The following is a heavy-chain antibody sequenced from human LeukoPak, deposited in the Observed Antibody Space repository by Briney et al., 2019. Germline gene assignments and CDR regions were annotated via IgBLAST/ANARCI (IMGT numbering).Heavy chain of an antibody. D-gene: IGHD5-18*01. CDR3: ARPGYKYGYILDY. CDR1: GYTFTGSY. Sequence: GASVKVSCKASGYTFTGSYIHWVRQAPGQGLEWMAWINPEHGGTNYAQKFQGRVTLTRDTSISTAYLEVSSLRSDDTAVYYCARPGYKYGYILDYWGQGTLVTVSS. J-gene: IGHJ4*02. CDR2: INPEHGGT. V-gene: IGHV1-2*02.